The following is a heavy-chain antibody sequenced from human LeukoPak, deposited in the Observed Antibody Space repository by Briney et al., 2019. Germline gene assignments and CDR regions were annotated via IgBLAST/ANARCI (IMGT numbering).Heavy chain of an antibody. Sequence: WGSLSLTCIVSGLSFTDYDLHCVRQAPGKGLEWVSLISADGGSAFSADSVKGRFSISRDNSKNSLYLQMDSLRSEDTGMYYYEDPTTTFDYWGQGTLVVVSS. J-gene: IGHJ4*02. D-gene: IGHD1/OR15-1a*01. CDR1: GLSFTDYD. CDR3: EDPTTTFDY. V-gene: IGHV3-43*02. CDR2: ISADGGSA.